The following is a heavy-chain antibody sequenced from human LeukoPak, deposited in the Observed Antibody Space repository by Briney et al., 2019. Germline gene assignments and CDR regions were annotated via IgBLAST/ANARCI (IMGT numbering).Heavy chain of an antibody. CDR3: APWIVGGFWADY. CDR2: ISTRSTYT. V-gene: IGHV3-23*01. CDR1: KFTFYDYV. Sequence: PGGSLRLSCAASKFTFYDYVMTWDRQAPGKGLEWVSAISTRSTYTYYADSVRGRFTISRDDSKNTLYLQMNRLRVDDTARYYCAPWIVGGFWADYWGQGALVTVSS. D-gene: IGHD1-26*01. J-gene: IGHJ4*02.